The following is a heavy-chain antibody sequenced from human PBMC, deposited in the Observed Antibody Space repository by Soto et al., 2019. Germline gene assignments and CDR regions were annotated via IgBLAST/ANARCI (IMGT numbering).Heavy chain of an antibody. V-gene: IGHV1-46*01. D-gene: IGHD1-26*01. CDR3: ARDPVLYSGSYEPFDY. Sequence: ASVKVSCKASGYTFTSYYMHLLRQAPGQGLEWMGIINPSGGSTSYAQKFQGRVTMTRDTSTSTVYMELSSLRSEDTAVYYCARDPVLYSGSYEPFDYWGQGTLVTVSS. CDR1: GYTFTSYY. CDR2: INPSGGST. J-gene: IGHJ4*02.